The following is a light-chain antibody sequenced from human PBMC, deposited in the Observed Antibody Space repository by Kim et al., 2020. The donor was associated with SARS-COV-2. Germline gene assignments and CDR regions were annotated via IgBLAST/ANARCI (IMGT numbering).Light chain of an antibody. Sequence: QSALTQPASVSGSPGQSITISCSGSNSEIGSYDYVSWYQQYPDTAPRLMMYEVTERPSGVSFRFSGSKSASTASLTISGLQAEDESDYYCSSYTTSDTCVFGGGTKLTVL. CDR1: NSEIGSYDY. CDR3: SSYTTSDTCV. V-gene: IGLV2-14*03. J-gene: IGLJ3*02. CDR2: EVT.